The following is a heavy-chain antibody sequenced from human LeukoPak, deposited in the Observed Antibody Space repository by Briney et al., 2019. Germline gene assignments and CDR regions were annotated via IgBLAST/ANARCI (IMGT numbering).Heavy chain of an antibody. J-gene: IGHJ4*02. CDR1: GFTFSSYW. V-gene: IGHV3-7*01. D-gene: IGHD3-10*01. CDR2: IKQDGSEK. CDR3: ARGYYGSGSSSFDY. Sequence: GGSLRLSCAAPGFTFSSYWMSWVRQAPGKGLEWVANIKQDGSEKYYVDSVKGRFTISRDNAKNSLYLQMNSLRAEDTAVYYCARGYYGSGSSSFDYWGQGTLVTVSS.